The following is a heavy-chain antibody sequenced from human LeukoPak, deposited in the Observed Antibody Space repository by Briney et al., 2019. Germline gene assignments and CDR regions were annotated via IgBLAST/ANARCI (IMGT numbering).Heavy chain of an antibody. Sequence: AASVKVSCTASGGTFSSYAISWVRQAPGQGLEWMGGIIPIFGTANYAQKFQGRVTITADESTSTAYMELSSLRSEDTAVYYCARTRSGSSWYADFNYWGQGTLVTVSS. CDR3: ARTRSGSSWYADFNY. V-gene: IGHV1-69*13. J-gene: IGHJ4*02. CDR1: GGTFSSYA. D-gene: IGHD6-13*01. CDR2: IIPIFGTA.